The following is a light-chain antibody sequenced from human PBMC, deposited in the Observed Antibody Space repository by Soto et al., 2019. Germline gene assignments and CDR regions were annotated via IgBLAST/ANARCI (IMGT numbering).Light chain of an antibody. Sequence: DLQMTQSPSSLSASVGDRVTITCRASQGISNYLAWYQQKPGKVPKLLIYAASTLQSGVPSRFSGRGSGNDFPLHISRLQPEEVANYFCQKYNNAPIHFGQGKRLEIK. CDR3: QKYNNAPIH. CDR1: QGISNY. CDR2: AAS. V-gene: IGKV1-27*01. J-gene: IGKJ5*01.